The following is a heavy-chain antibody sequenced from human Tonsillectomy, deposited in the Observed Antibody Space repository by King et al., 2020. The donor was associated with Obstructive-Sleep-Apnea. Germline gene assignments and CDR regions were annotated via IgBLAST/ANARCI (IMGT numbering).Heavy chain of an antibody. D-gene: IGHD3-22*01. J-gene: IGHJ4*02. V-gene: IGHV3-30-3*01. CDR1: GFTFSSYS. Sequence: MQLVQSGGGVVQPGRSLRLSCAASGFTFSSYSMHWVRQAPGKGLEWVALISYDGNKKYYADSVKGRFTISRDKSKSAPFLQMNSLRAEGTAVYYCGYFDSSGYYSYFDYWGQGTLVTVSS. CDR2: ISYDGNKK. CDR3: GYFDSSGYYSYFDY.